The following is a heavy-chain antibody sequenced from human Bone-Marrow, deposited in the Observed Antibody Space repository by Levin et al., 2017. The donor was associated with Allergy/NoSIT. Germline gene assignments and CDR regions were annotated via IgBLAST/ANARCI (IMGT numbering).Heavy chain of an antibody. CDR2: IKEDGGEK. CDR1: GFTFSSSW. V-gene: IGHV3-7*02. Sequence: HPGGSLRLSCAASGFTFSSSWMTWVRQAPGKGLEWVANIKEDGGEKYYVDSVKGRFTISRDNAKNSLYLQMNSLTAEDTAVYYCTKGRIYFSFGGQGTLVTVSS. J-gene: IGHJ4*02. CDR3: TKGRIYFSF.